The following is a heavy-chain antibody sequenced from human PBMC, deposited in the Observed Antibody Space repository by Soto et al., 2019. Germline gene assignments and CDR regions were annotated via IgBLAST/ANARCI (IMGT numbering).Heavy chain of an antibody. CDR3: ARLGYCSSTSCPPLYGMDV. J-gene: IGHJ6*02. CDR1: GYTFSNFW. CDR2: IYPGDHET. Sequence: PGESLKISCQSSGYTFSNFWIGWVRQLPGKGLEWMGIIYPGDHETRYSPSFQGQVTISADKSISTAYLQWSSLKASDTAMHYCARLGYCSSTSCPPLYGMDVWGQGTTVTVSS. D-gene: IGHD2-2*01. V-gene: IGHV5-51*01.